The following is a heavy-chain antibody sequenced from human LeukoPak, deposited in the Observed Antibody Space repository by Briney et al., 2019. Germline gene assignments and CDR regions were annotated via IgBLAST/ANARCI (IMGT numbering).Heavy chain of an antibody. D-gene: IGHD6-25*01. CDR3: AAISYSGTWPVGY. J-gene: IGHJ4*02. V-gene: IGHV3-23*01. CDR1: GFTFSTYA. Sequence: SGGSLRLSCAASGFTFSTYAMTWVRQAPGEGLEWLAVISGSGGSTYYADSVRGRFTISRDNSNNTLYLQMNTLTAEDTAVYYCAAISYSGTWPVGYWGQGILVTVTA. CDR2: ISGSGGST.